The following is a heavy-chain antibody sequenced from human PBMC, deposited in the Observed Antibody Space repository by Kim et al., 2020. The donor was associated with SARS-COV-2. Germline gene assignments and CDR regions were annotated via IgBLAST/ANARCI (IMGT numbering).Heavy chain of an antibody. CDR1: GGSISSGGYY. D-gene: IGHD5-12*01. V-gene: IGHV4-31*03. J-gene: IGHJ4*02. CDR2: IYYSGST. Sequence: SETLSLTCTVSGGSISSGGYYWSWIRQHPGKGLEWIGYIYYSGSTYYNPSLKSRVTISVDTSKNQFSLKLSSVTAADTAVYYCASHYSGYDSTRGYSYGLIDYWGQGTLVTVSS. CDR3: ASHYSGYDSTRGYSYGLIDY.